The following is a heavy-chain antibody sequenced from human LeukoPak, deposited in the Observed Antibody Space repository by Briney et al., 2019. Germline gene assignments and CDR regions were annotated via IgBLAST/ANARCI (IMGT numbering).Heavy chain of an antibody. CDR3: ARMTGYYLDS. CDR1: GGSISSGDYY. D-gene: IGHD3-9*01. Sequence: PSETLSLTCTVSGGSISSGDYYWSWIRQHPGKGPGWMGYIYYRGTTYYNPSLRSRIIMSVDTSKNQFSLKVSSVTAADTAVYYCARMTGYYLDSWGQGTVVTVSS. J-gene: IGHJ4*02. CDR2: IYYRGTT. V-gene: IGHV4-31*03.